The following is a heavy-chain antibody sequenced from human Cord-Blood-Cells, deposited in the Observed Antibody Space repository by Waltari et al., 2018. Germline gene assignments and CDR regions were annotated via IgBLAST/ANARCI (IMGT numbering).Heavy chain of an antibody. CDR1: GGSISSSSYY. Sequence: QLQLQESGPGLVKPSETLSLTCTVSGGSISSSSYYWGWIRWPPGKGLEWIGSIYYSGSTYYNPSLKSRVTISVDTSKNQFSLKLSSVTAADTAVYYCARIPYLSSGYYYYYYYGMDVWGQGTTVTVSS. CDR2: IYYSGST. CDR3: ARIPYLSSGYYYYYYYGMDV. V-gene: IGHV4-39*01. J-gene: IGHJ6*02. D-gene: IGHD3-22*01.